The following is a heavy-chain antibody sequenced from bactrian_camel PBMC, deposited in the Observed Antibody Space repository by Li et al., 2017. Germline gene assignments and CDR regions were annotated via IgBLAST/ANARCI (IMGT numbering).Heavy chain of an antibody. V-gene: IGHV3S1*01. CDR3: VRDGPISSLGDYSLAY. CDR2: INNDGGVA. Sequence: HVQLVESGGGLVQPGGSLRLSCAASGFTFRSYWMYWVRQAPGKGLEWVSHINNDGGVAYSADSVKGRFTISRDSAKSTVYLQMNSLKAEDTAVYYCVRDGPISSLGDYSLAYWGQGTQVTVS. J-gene: IGHJ4*01. D-gene: IGHD4*01. CDR1: GFTFRSYW.